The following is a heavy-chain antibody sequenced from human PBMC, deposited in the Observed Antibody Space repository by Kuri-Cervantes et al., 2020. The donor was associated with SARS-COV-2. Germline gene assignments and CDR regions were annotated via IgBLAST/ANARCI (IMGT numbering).Heavy chain of an antibody. Sequence: SQTLSLTCAVYGGSFSGYYWSWIRQPPGKGLEWIGEINHSGSTNYNPSLKSRVTISVDTSKNQFSLKLSSVTAADTAVYYCARCFRYSGSWSNWFDPWGQGTLVTVSS. D-gene: IGHD1-26*01. CDR1: GGSFSGYY. V-gene: IGHV4-34*01. J-gene: IGHJ5*02. CDR2: INHSGST. CDR3: ARCFRYSGSWSNWFDP.